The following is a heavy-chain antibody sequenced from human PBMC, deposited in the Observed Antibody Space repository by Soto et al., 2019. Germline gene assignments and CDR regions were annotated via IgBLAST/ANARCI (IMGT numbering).Heavy chain of an antibody. CDR2: LYNTGST. D-gene: IGHD3-9*01. J-gene: IGHJ6*02. V-gene: IGHV4-59*08. CDR3: ARHGRYYDILTGYYGGSDYYYYGMDV. Sequence: LETLPHTWTVSGASSSRYYWSWIRQSTGKGLEWIGYLYNTGSTNYNPSLKGRVTISVDTSKNQFSLKLSAVTAADTAVYYCARHGRYYDILTGYYGGSDYYYYGMDVWGQGTTVTVSS. CDR1: GASSSRYY.